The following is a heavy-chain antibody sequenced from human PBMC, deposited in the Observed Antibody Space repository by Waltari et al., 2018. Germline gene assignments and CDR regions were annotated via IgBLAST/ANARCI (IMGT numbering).Heavy chain of an antibody. J-gene: IGHJ4*02. CDR3: ASVADSGYKTN. Sequence: QVQLVESGGGLVVPGRSLSLSGVRCRSCLANYVMHWVRQARGKGLGWVAAISYDANNQYYTDSVKGRFTISRDNSKNLLYLQMNSLQTADTAVYYCASVADSGYKTNWGQGTLVTVSS. V-gene: IGHV3-30-3*01. CDR2: ISYDANNQ. CDR1: RSCLANYV. D-gene: IGHD5-12*01.